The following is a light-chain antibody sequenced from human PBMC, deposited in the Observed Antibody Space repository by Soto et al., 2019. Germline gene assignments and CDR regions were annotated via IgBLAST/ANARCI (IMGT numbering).Light chain of an antibody. CDR2: DVS. Sequence: QSVLTQPASVSGSPGQSITISCTATSSDVGGYNYVSWYQQHPGKAPKLMIYDVSNRPSGVSNRFSGSKSGNTASLTISGLQAEDEADYYCSSYIRSSTLYVVFAGGTKLTVL. CDR1: SSDVGGYNY. J-gene: IGLJ2*01. V-gene: IGLV2-14*01. CDR3: SSYIRSSTLYVV.